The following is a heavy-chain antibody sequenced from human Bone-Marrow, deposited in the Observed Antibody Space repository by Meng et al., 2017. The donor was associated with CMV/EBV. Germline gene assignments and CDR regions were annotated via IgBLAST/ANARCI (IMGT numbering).Heavy chain of an antibody. Sequence: GESLKISCAASGFTFSSYGMHWVRQAPGKGLEWVAFIRYDGNDKYYADSVKGRFTISRDNSKNTLYLQMNSLRAEDSAVYFCAREGYTLGRFGAFDIWGQGTMVTVSS. CDR2: IRYDGNDK. CDR3: AREGYTLGRFGAFDI. D-gene: IGHD2-2*02. J-gene: IGHJ3*02. V-gene: IGHV3-30*02. CDR1: GFTFSSYG.